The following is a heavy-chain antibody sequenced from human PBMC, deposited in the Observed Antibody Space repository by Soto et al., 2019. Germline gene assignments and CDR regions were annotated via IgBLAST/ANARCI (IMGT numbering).Heavy chain of an antibody. CDR1: GFSLSTSGVG. V-gene: IGHV2-5*02. CDR2: IYWDDSY. Sequence: QITLKESGPTLVKPTQTLTLTCTFSGFSLSTSGVGVGWIRQPRGKALEWLAVIYWDDSYHYSPSLRSRLTITKDTCKNQVVLTMTNMDPVDTATYYCAHKGYGDYPLDYWGQGTLVTVSS. D-gene: IGHD4-17*01. CDR3: AHKGYGDYPLDY. J-gene: IGHJ4*02.